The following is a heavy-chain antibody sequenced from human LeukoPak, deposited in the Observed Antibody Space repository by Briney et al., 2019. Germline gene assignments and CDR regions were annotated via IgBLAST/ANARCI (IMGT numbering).Heavy chain of an antibody. Sequence: ASVKVSCKAPGYTFTGYYMHWVRQAPGQGLEWMGRINPNSGGTNYAQKFQGRVTMTRDTSISTAYMELSRLRSDDTAVYYCARREGADSSGYYYSYWGQGTLVTVSS. J-gene: IGHJ4*02. CDR1: GYTFTGYY. V-gene: IGHV1-2*06. CDR2: INPNSGGT. CDR3: ARREGADSSGYYYSY. D-gene: IGHD3-22*01.